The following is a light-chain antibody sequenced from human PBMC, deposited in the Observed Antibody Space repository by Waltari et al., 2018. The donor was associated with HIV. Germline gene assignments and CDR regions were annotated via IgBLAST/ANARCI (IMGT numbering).Light chain of an antibody. Sequence: DIVMTQSPDSLAVSLGERATINCKSSQSDLYSSNNKNYLAWYQQKPGQPPKLRIYWASTRESGVPDRFSGSGSGTDFTLTISSLQAEDVAVYYCQQYYSTPYTFGQGTKLEIK. CDR1: QSDLYSSNNKNY. CDR3: QQYYSTPYT. V-gene: IGKV4-1*01. CDR2: WAS. J-gene: IGKJ2*01.